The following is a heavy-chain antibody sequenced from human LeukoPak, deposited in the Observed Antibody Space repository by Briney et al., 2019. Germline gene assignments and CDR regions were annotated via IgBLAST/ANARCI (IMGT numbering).Heavy chain of an antibody. J-gene: IGHJ4*02. CDR3: ARHVPYDSSDYTLTY. CDR1: GDSISNYF. V-gene: IGHV4-59*08. CDR2: IYYSGST. Sequence: PSETLSLTCTVSGDSISNYFWSWIRQPPGKELEYIGYIYYSGSTNYNPSLKSRVTISADTSKNQLSLKLNSVTAADTAVYYCARHVPYDSSDYTLTYWGQGTLVTVCS. D-gene: IGHD3-22*01.